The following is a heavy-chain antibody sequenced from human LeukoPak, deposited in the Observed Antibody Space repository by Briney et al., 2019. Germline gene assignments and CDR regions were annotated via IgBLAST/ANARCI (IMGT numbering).Heavy chain of an antibody. Sequence: AGGSLRLSCAASRFTFSSYAMSWVRQAPGKGLEWVSAISDSGASTYYADSVKGRFTISRDNFKNTLALQMNSLRAEDTAVFYCAKGNYYDSSGRNVFDIWGQGTMVTVSS. CDR2: ISDSGAST. J-gene: IGHJ3*02. V-gene: IGHV3-23*01. CDR1: RFTFSSYA. D-gene: IGHD3-22*01. CDR3: AKGNYYDSSGRNVFDI.